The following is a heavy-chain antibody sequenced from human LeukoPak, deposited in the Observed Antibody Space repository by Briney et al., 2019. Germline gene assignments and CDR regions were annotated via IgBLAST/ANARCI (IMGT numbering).Heavy chain of an antibody. J-gene: IGHJ6*02. Sequence: GGSLRLSCAASGFTFSNYGMHWVRQAPGKGLDWVAVISFDGSNKFHAESVKGRFTISRDNSKNTLFLQMNSLRAEDTALYYCAKASISAHYYYGMDVWGQGTSVTVSS. CDR3: AKASISAHYYYGMDV. CDR2: ISFDGSNK. CDR1: GFTFSNYG. V-gene: IGHV3-30*18. D-gene: IGHD2/OR15-2a*01.